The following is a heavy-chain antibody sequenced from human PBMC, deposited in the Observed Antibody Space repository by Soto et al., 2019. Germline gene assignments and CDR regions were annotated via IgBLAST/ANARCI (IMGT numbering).Heavy chain of an antibody. CDR3: AGDMVRGVIKAYYGMEV. Sequence: QVQLVQPGAEVKKPGASVKVSCKASGYPFTSYGISWVRQAPGQGLEWMGWISAYNGNTNYAQKLQGRVTMTTDTTTSTAYMEVRSLRSDDTAVYYCAGDMVRGVIKAYYGMEVWGQGTTVTVSS. CDR2: ISAYNGNT. CDR1: GYPFTSYG. D-gene: IGHD3-10*01. V-gene: IGHV1-18*01. J-gene: IGHJ6*02.